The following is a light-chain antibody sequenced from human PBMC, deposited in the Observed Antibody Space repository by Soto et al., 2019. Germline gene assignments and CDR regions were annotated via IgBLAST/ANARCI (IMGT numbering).Light chain of an antibody. V-gene: IGKV3-20*01. Sequence: EIVLTQYPGTLSFSPVERATLSLRASQSVNNNYLAWYQRQPGQAPRLLIYGASSRATGIPDRFSGSGSGTDFTLTISRLEPEDFAVYFCQQYGSSPITFGQGTRLEIK. J-gene: IGKJ5*01. CDR2: GAS. CDR3: QQYGSSPIT. CDR1: QSVNNNY.